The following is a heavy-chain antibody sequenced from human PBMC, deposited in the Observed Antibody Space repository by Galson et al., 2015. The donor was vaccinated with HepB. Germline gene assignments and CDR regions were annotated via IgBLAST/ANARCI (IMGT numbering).Heavy chain of an antibody. CDR3: ARPRRSISAGPYTWFDL. V-gene: IGHV4-39*01. J-gene: IGHJ5*02. D-gene: IGHD1-1*01. CDR2: TSSTGTT. CDR1: GGSISSSSDY. Sequence: LSLTCTVSGGSISSSSDYWSWIRQTPGKGLEWIGATSSTGTTSYNPSLKSRLTISADTSRDQFSLKLTSVTTADTAVYFCARPRRSISAGPYTWFDLWGQGSLVTVSS.